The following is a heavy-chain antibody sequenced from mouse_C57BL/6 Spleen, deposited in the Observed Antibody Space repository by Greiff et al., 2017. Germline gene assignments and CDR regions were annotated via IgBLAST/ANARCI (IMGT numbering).Heavy chain of an antibody. V-gene: IGHV1-69*01. J-gene: IGHJ4*01. CDR3: AREELRAMDY. CDR1: GYTFTSYW. CDR2: IDPSDSYT. Sequence: QVQLQQPGTELVKPGASVKLSCKASGYTFTSYWMHWVKQRPGQGLEWIGEIDPSDSYTNYNQKFKGKSTLTVDKSSSTAYMQLSSLTSEDSAVYYCAREELRAMDYWGQGTSVTVSS. D-gene: IGHD1-1*01.